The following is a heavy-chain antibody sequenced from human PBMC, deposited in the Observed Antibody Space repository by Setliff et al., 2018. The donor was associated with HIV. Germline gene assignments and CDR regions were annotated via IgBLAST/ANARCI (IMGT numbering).Heavy chain of an antibody. D-gene: IGHD3-10*01. CDR1: GDSIRSGGYY. Sequence: SETLSLTCTVFGDSIRSGGYYWSWIRQHPGKGLEWIGYIHYSGNTYYNPSLKGRLTMSVDTSKNQFSLKLSSVTAADTAVYYCARDRSHYGSGKVTRYYTDVWGKGTTVTVSS. J-gene: IGHJ6*03. V-gene: IGHV4-31*03. CDR2: IHYSGNT. CDR3: ARDRSHYGSGKVTRYYTDV.